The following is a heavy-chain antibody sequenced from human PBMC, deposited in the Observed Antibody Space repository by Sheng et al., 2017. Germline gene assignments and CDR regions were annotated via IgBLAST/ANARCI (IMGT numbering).Heavy chain of an antibody. CDR1: GGTFSSYT. J-gene: IGHJ6*03. Sequence: QVQLVQSGAEVKKPGSSVKVSCKASGGTFSSYTISWVRQAPGQGLEWMGRIIPILGIANYAQKFQGRVTITADKSTSTAYMELSSLRSEDTAVYYCARVLGTQVATGYYYYYMDVWGKGTTVTVSS. CDR2: IIPILGIA. CDR3: ARVLGTQVATGYYYYYMDV. D-gene: IGHD5-12*01. V-gene: IGHV1-69*02.